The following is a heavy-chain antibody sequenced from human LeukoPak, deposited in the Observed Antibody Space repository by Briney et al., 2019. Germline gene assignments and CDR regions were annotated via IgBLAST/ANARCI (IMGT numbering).Heavy chain of an antibody. V-gene: IGHV3-48*01. CDR3: ARVGGLAYCGGDCYRFDY. D-gene: IGHD2-21*01. Sequence: GGSLRLSCVAYAFTFSSYSMNWVRQAPGKGLEWVSYISSSSSTIYYADSVKGRFTISRDNAKNSLYLQMNSLRADDTAVYYCARVGGLAYCGGDCYRFDYWGQGTLVTVSS. CDR1: AFTFSSYS. J-gene: IGHJ4*02. CDR2: ISSSSSTI.